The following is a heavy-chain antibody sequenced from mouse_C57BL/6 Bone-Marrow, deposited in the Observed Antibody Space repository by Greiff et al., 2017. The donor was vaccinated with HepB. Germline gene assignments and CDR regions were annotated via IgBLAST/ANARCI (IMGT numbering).Heavy chain of an antibody. V-gene: IGHV1-39*01. J-gene: IGHJ2*01. CDR3: ADDDGPYDIDD. D-gene: IGHD2-14*01. Sequence: EVKVVDSGPELVKPGASVKISCKASGYSFTDYNMNWVKQSNGKSLEWIGVINPNYGTTSYNQKFKGKATLTVDQSSSTAYMQLNSLTSEDSAGYYGADDDGPYDIDDWGQGTTLTVSS. CDR1: GYSFTDYN. CDR2: INPNYGTT.